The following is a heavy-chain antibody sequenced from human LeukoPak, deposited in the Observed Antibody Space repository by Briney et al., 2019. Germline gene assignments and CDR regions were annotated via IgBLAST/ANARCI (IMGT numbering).Heavy chain of an antibody. CDR1: GGSISSSYYY. V-gene: IGHV4-39*01. D-gene: IGHD2-2*01. J-gene: IGHJ4*02. CDR2: LYYSGWST. CDR3: ARLGCSSASCYPGN. Sequence: SGTLSLTCTVCGGSISSSYYYWGWVRQPPGKGLEWIGSLYYSGWSTYYNPSLKSRVTISVDTSKNQFSLKLNSVTAADTAVYYCARLGCSSASCYPGNWGQGTLVTVSS.